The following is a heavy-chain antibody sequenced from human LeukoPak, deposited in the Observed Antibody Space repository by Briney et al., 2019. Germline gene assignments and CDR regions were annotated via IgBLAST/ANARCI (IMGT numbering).Heavy chain of an antibody. V-gene: IGHV4-39*01. CDR2: IYYSGST. Sequence: TLSLTCTVSGGSISSSSYYWGWIRQPPGKGLEWIGSIYYSGSTYYNPSLKSRVTISVDTSKNQFSLKLSSVTAADTAVYYCASVIGAVPNWFDPWGQGTLVTVSS. CDR3: ASVIGAVPNWFDP. D-gene: IGHD6-13*01. CDR1: GGSISSSSYY. J-gene: IGHJ5*02.